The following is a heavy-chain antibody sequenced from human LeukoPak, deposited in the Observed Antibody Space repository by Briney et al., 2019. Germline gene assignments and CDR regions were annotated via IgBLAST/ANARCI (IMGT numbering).Heavy chain of an antibody. Sequence: SETLSLTCTVSGDSINSNYWSWIRQSPGKGLEWIGYIYYSGSTNYNPSLKSRVTISIGTSKNQFSLKLNSVTAADAAVYYCARSGNSSSDYWGQGTLVTVSS. CDR2: IYYSGST. CDR1: GDSINSNY. J-gene: IGHJ4*02. CDR3: ARSGNSSSDY. D-gene: IGHD2-2*01. V-gene: IGHV4-59*01.